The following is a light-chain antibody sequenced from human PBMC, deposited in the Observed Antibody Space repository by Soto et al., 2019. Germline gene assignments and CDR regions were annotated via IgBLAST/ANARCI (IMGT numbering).Light chain of an antibody. CDR2: GAS. Sequence: PGERATLSCRASENVRTFVDWYQQKPGQAPRLLIYGASNRATGIPARFSGSGSGTDFTLTISDLEPEDFAVYYCQQHSHWPPWTFGQGTKVDI. V-gene: IGKV3-11*01. CDR1: ENVRTF. CDR3: QQHSHWPPWT. J-gene: IGKJ1*01.